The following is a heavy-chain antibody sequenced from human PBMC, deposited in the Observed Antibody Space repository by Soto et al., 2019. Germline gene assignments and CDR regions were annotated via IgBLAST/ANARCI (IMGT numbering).Heavy chain of an antibody. CDR3: ARDVGRHSGGIDY. CDR2: IIPIFGTA. Sequence: QVQLVQSGAEVKKPGSSVKVSCKASGGTFSSYSINWVRQAPGQGLEWMGEIIPIFGTANYAQKFQGRFTITADESTSPAYMELSSLRSEDTAVYYCARDVGRHSGGIDYWGQGTLVTVSS. CDR1: GGTFSSYS. D-gene: IGHD1-26*01. J-gene: IGHJ4*02. V-gene: IGHV1-69*01.